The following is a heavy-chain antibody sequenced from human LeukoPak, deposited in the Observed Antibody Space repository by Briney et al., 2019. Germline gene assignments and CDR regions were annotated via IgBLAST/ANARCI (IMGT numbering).Heavy chain of an antibody. CDR2: IRRKAHGGTT. D-gene: IGHD3-10*01. J-gene: IGHJ4*02. CDR3: TPLLLWFGEFPVDY. Sequence: GGSLRLSCTTSGFTFGDYAMSWVRQAPGKGLEWVSFIRRKAHGGTTEYAASVKGRFSSSRDDSKNTLYLQMNSLKTEDTAVYYCTPLLLWFGEFPVDYWGQGTLVTVSS. CDR1: GFTFGDYA. V-gene: IGHV3-49*04.